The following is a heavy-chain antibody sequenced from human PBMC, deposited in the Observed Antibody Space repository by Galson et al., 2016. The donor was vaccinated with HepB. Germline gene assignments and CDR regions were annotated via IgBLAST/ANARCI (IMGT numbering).Heavy chain of an antibody. D-gene: IGHD6-13*01. CDR3: TRTYSSTWDGYFYY. J-gene: IGHJ4*02. Sequence: SLRLSCAASSFIFTDYGMHWVRQAPGKGLEWVAAIWFDGTNEIYADSVKGRFTISRDNSKNAIYLQMNSLRAEDTAVYYCTRTYSSTWDGYFYYWGQGTLVTVYS. CDR1: SFIFTDYG. CDR2: IWFDGTNE. V-gene: IGHV3-33*01.